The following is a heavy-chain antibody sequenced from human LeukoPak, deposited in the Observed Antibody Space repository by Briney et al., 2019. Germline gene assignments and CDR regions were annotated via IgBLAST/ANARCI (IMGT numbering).Heavy chain of an antibody. D-gene: IGHD2-2*01. Sequence: GRSLRLSCAASGFTFSSYAMSWVRQAPGKGLEWVSAISGSGGSTYYADSVKGRFTISRDNSKNTLYLQMNSLRAEDTAVYYCAVTATPPQSQLLLGYYYYGMDVWGQGTTVTVSS. V-gene: IGHV3-23*01. J-gene: IGHJ6*02. CDR2: ISGSGGST. CDR3: AVTATPPQSQLLLGYYYYGMDV. CDR1: GFTFSSYA.